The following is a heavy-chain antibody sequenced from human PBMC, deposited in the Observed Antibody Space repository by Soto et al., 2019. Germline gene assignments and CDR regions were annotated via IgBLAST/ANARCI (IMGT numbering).Heavy chain of an antibody. CDR1: GGSVSSGSYY. J-gene: IGHJ6*02. CDR3: ARDPQAYGDGGRGMDV. Sequence: QVQLQESGPGLVKPSETLSLTCTVSGGSVSSGSYYWSWIRQPPGKGLEWIGYIYYSGSTNYNPALEGRVTLSRDTSKTRSPRKPGSGTAADTAVYYCARDPQAYGDGGRGMDVWGQGTTVTVSS. V-gene: IGHV4-61*01. D-gene: IGHD4-17*01. CDR2: IYYSGST.